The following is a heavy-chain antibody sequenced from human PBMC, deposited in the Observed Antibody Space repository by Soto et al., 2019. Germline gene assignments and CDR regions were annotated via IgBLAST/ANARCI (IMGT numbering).Heavy chain of an antibody. J-gene: IGHJ6*02. D-gene: IGHD5-12*01. CDR1: GGSISSGDYY. V-gene: IGHV4-30-4*08. Sequence: SETHSLTCTVSGGSISSGDYYWSWIRQPPGKGLEWIGYIYYSGSTYYNPSLKSRVTISVDTSKNQFSLKLSSVTAADTAVYYCARVLFGVATTINYCYYYGMDVWGQGTTVTVSS. CDR2: IYYSGST. CDR3: ARVLFGVATTINYCYYYGMDV.